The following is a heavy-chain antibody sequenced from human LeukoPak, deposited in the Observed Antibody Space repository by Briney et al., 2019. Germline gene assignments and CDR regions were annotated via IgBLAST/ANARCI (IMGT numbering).Heavy chain of an antibody. J-gene: IGHJ4*02. V-gene: IGHV1-2*06. CDR1: GYTFTDYY. CDR3: AREEGYCSSTSCSAPFDY. CDR2: INPNSGGT. Sequence: ASVKVSCKASGYTFTDYYMHWVRQAPGQGLEWMGRINPNSGGTNYAQKFQGRVTMTRDTSISTAYMELSRLRSDDTAVYYCAREEGYCSSTSCSAPFDYWGQGTLVTVCS. D-gene: IGHD2-2*01.